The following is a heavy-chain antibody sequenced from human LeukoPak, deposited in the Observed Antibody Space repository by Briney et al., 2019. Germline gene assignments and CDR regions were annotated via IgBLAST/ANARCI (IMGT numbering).Heavy chain of an antibody. CDR3: ARSTTVTTYYFDY. CDR1: GYSFTSYR. CDR2: IYPGDSDT. J-gene: IGHJ4*02. V-gene: IGHV5-51*01. D-gene: IGHD4-17*01. Sequence: GESLKISCKGSGYSFTSYRIGWVRQMPGKGLEWMGIIYPGDSDTRYSPSFQGQVTISADKSISTAYLQWSSLKASDTAMYYCARSTTVTTYYFDYWGQGTLVTVSS.